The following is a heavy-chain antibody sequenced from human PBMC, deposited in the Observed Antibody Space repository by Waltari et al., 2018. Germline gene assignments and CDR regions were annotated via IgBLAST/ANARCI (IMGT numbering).Heavy chain of an antibody. CDR1: GYSISSGYY. J-gene: IGHJ4*02. CDR3: ARRRGSIAAAGTDFDY. Sequence: QVPLQESGPGLVKPSETLSLTCAVSGYSISSGYYWGWLRQPPGKGLEWIGSIYHSGSTYYNPSLKSRVTISVDTSKNQFSLKLSSVTAADTAVYYCARRRGSIAAAGTDFDYWGQGTLVTVSS. V-gene: IGHV4-38-2*01. D-gene: IGHD6-13*01. CDR2: IYHSGST.